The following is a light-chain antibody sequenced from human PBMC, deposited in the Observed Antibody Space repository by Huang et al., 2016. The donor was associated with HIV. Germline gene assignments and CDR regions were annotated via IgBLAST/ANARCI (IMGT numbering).Light chain of an antibody. J-gene: IGKJ2*01. V-gene: IGKV3D-15*01. CDR2: AAS. CDR3: QQYNDWPPMYT. Sequence: EIVLTQSPAILSVSPGERATLSCTASQTVSSNLAWYQPKPGQAPRLLFYAASTRATGIPARFSGSGSGTEFTLTITSLQSEDFAVYYCQQYNDWPPMYTFGQGTKVEIK. CDR1: QTVSSN.